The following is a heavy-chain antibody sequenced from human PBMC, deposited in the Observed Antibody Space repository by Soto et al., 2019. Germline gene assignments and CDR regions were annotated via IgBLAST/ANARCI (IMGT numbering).Heavy chain of an antibody. Sequence: GGSLRLSCAASGFTFSSDWMHWVRQAPGKGLEWVSGISGGGGSTYYADSVKGRFTISRDNSNNTLYLQMNSLRAEDTAVYYCAKDPTSYDSSAQFDSWGQGTLVTVSS. CDR2: ISGGGGST. D-gene: IGHD3-22*01. V-gene: IGHV3-23*01. CDR3: AKDPTSYDSSAQFDS. CDR1: GFTFSSDW. J-gene: IGHJ4*02.